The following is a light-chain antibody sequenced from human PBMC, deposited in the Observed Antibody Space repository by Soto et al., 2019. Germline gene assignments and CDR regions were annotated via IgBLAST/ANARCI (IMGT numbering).Light chain of an antibody. CDR1: SSDVGGYNY. V-gene: IGLV2-8*01. CDR2: EVS. Sequence: QSVLTQPPSASGSPGQSVTISCTGTSSDVGGYNYVSWYQHHPGKAPKLMIYEVSKRPSGVPDRFSGSKSGNTASLTVSGLQAEDEADYSCSSYADKNNFYVFGTGTKVTVL. CDR3: SSYADKNNFYV. J-gene: IGLJ1*01.